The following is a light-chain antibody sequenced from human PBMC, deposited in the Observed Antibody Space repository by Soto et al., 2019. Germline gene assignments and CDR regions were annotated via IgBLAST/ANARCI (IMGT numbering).Light chain of an antibody. CDR3: QQLRMYPST. Sequence: IQLTQSPSSLSASVGDRVTITCRASQDIAIYLAWYQQNPGEAPKLLIYAASTWYGGVPSTFSGSGSGTDVALTLTRLQAEDFSTYYCQQLRMYPSTFGGGTKVEIK. CDR1: QDIAIY. CDR2: AAS. J-gene: IGKJ4*01. V-gene: IGKV1-9*01.